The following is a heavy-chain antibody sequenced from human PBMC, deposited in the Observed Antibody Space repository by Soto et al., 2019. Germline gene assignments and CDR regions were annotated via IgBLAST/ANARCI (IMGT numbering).Heavy chain of an antibody. D-gene: IGHD6-13*01. J-gene: IGHJ6*02. CDR1: GGSISSSSYY. Sequence: ASETLSLTCTVSGGSISSSSYYWGWIRQPPGKGLEWIGSIYYSGSTYYNPSLKSRVTISVDTSKNQFSLKLSSVTAADTAVYYCARLIGSSWYDYYYYGMDVWGQGTTVTVSS. CDR2: IYYSGST. V-gene: IGHV4-39*01. CDR3: ARLIGSSWYDYYYYGMDV.